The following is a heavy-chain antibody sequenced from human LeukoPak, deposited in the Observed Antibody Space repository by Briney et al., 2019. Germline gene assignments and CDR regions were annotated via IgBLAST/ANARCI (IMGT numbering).Heavy chain of an antibody. D-gene: IGHD4-17*01. V-gene: IGHV1-2*02. J-gene: IGHJ4*02. CDR2: INPNSGDT. Sequence: ASVKVSCKTSGYTFSDYYIHWIRQAPGQGLEWVGWINPNSGDTDYAQKFQGRVTMTRDTSISTAYMELSRLRFDDTAVYYCASGDYGDPPLNYWGQGTLVTVSS. CDR3: ASGDYGDPPLNY. CDR1: GYTFSDYY.